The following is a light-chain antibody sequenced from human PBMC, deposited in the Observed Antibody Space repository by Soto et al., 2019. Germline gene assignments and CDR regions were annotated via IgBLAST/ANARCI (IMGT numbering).Light chain of an antibody. J-gene: IGKJ4*01. V-gene: IGKV1-39*01. CDR1: QSISSY. Sequence: DIQMTQSPSSLSASVGDRVTITCRASQSISSYLNWYQQKPGKAPKLLIYAASSLQSGVPSRFSGSGSGTDFTITISSLQPEDFATYYCQQSYSTLSSTFGGGTKVEIK. CDR3: QQSYSTLSST. CDR2: AAS.